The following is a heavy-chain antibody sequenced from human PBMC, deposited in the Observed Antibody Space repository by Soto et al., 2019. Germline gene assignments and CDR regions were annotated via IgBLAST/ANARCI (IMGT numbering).Heavy chain of an antibody. D-gene: IGHD1-26*01. CDR2: ISGSGDST. V-gene: IGHV3-23*01. J-gene: IGHJ5*02. Sequence: PGGSLRLSCAASGFTFNSYAMSWVRQAPGKGLEWVSAISGSGDSTSYADSVQGRFSLYRDDSTNMAYLLMNSLKTEDTAIYYCSKYSGSPTIPAALGQGTLVTVSS. CDR3: SKYSGSPTIPAA. CDR1: GFTFNSYA.